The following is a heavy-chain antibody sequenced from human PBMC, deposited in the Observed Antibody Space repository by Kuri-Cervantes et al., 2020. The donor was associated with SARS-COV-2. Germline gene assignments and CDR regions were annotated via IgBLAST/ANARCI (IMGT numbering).Heavy chain of an antibody. Sequence: ASVKVSCKVSGYTLTELSMHWVRQAPGKGLEWMGGFDPEDGETIYAQKFQGRVTMTEDTSTDTAYMELSSLRSEDTAMYYCARSEYSSATGAFDIWGQGTMVTVSS. CDR1: GYTLTELS. CDR2: FDPEDGET. J-gene: IGHJ3*02. V-gene: IGHV1-24*01. CDR3: ARSEYSSATGAFDI. D-gene: IGHD6-6*01.